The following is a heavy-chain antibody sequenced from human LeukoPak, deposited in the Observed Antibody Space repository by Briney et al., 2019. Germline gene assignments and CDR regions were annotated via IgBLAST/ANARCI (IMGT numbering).Heavy chain of an antibody. J-gene: IGHJ4*02. CDR1: GFTLSKYW. D-gene: IGHD1-26*01. CDR2: IRQDRSEQ. Sequence: GGSLRLSCAASGFTLSKYWMSWVRQAPRKGLEWVAKIRQDRSEQYYGDSVKGRVSISRDNANNSLFLQMNSLRADDSAVYYCARDFSGNYYFDYWGQGTLVTVSS. V-gene: IGHV3-7*01. CDR3: ARDFSGNYYFDY.